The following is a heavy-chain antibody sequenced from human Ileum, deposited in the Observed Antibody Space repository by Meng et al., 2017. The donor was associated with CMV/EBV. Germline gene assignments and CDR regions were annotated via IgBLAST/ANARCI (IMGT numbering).Heavy chain of an antibody. Sequence: GFSFRTYGLNWVRQGPGKGLEWVAFIRYDGSHIYYAESVKGRFTISRDDSKNTLYLQMDSLRTEDTAMYYCAIYIAAAGGLDNWGQGTLVTVSS. CDR1: GFSFRTYG. D-gene: IGHD6-13*01. CDR2: IRYDGSHI. CDR3: AIYIAAAGGLDN. J-gene: IGHJ4*02. V-gene: IGHV3-30*02.